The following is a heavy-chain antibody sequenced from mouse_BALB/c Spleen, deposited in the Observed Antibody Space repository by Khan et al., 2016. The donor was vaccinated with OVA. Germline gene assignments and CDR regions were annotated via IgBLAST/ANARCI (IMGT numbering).Heavy chain of an antibody. CDR3: TRSGFGGFAD. Sequence: QVQLQQPGAELVKPGASVKLSCKASGYTFTSYYLYWVKQRPGQGLEWIGGINPSNGGPNFNEKFKTRATLTIDKSSSTAYLQLSSLTSEDSAVYYCTRSGFGGFADWGQGTLVTVSA. CDR2: INPSNGGP. CDR1: GYTFTSYY. V-gene: IGHV1S81*02. D-gene: IGHD3-1*01. J-gene: IGHJ3*01.